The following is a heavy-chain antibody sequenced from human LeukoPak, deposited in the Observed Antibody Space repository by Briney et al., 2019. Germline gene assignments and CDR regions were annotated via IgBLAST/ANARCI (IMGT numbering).Heavy chain of an antibody. D-gene: IGHD3-16*01. V-gene: IGHV4-59*12. J-gene: IGHJ6*02. CDR1: GGSISSYY. CDR3: ARVPFEGAYYYYYYGMDV. CDR2: IYYSGST. Sequence: SETLSLTCTVSGGSISSYYWSWIRQPPGKGLEWIGYIYYSGSTYYNPSLRSRVTISVDTSKNQFSLKLSSVTAADTAVYYCARVPFEGAYYYYYYGMDVWGQGTTVTVSS.